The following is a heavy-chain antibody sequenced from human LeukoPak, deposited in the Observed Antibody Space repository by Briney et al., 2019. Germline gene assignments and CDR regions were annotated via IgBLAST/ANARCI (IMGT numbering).Heavy chain of an antibody. J-gene: IGHJ2*01. V-gene: IGHV4-59*08. CDR3: ARGWFSGWSPGYFDL. CDR1: GGSISSYY. Sequence: PSETLSLTCTVSGGSISSYYWSWIRQPPGKGLEWIAHIHYSGNTYYNPSLKSRVTISLDTSKNQFSLKLSSVTAADTAVYYCARGWFSGWSPGYFDLWGRGTLVTVSS. CDR2: IHYSGNT. D-gene: IGHD6-19*01.